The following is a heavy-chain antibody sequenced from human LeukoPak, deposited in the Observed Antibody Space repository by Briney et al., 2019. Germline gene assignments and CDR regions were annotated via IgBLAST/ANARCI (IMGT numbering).Heavy chain of an antibody. Sequence: GGSLRLSCAVSGFTFSSYSMNWVRQAPGKGLEWVSSISSSSSYIYYADSVKGRFTISRDNAKNSLYLQMNSLRAEDTAVYYCARDFYGDLGFDYWGQGTLVTVSS. CDR3: ARDFYGDLGFDY. V-gene: IGHV3-21*01. J-gene: IGHJ4*02. D-gene: IGHD4-17*01. CDR2: ISSSSSYI. CDR1: GFTFSSYS.